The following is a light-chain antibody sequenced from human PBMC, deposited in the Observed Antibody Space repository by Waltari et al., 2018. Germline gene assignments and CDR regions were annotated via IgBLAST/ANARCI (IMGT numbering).Light chain of an antibody. J-gene: IGLJ3*02. CDR2: DVS. V-gene: IGLV2-14*03. Sequence: QSALTQAASVSGSPGQPITIPCTGTSSDVGGYNFFPWYQQHPGKAPKLIIYDVSNRPSGVSNRFSGSKSGNTASLTISGLQAEDEADYYCNSYASSNTRVFGGGTKLTVL. CDR3: NSYASSNTRV. CDR1: SSDVGGYNF.